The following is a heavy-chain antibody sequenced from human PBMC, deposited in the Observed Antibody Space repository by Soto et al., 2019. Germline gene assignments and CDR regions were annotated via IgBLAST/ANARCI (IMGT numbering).Heavy chain of an antibody. V-gene: IGHV4-31*03. J-gene: IGHJ5*02. CDR2: IYYGGST. Sequence: QVQLQESGPGLVKPSQTLSLTCTVSGGSISSGGYYCSWIRQHPGKGLEWIGSIYYGGSTYYNPTLKKRVNISVDTSKNQFHLELSSVPAADTAVYDCARGRRGGLMGNWFDPWGQGTLVTVSS. CDR1: GGSISSGGYY. D-gene: IGHD2-8*01. CDR3: ARGRRGGLMGNWFDP.